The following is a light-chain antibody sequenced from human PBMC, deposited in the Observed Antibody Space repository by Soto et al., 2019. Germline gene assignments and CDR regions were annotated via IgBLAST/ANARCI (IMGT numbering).Light chain of an antibody. CDR2: EVS. CDR1: ESLLHTSGDNY. Sequence: EIVLTQSPLSLSVTPGEPASISCRSSESLLHTSGDNYLDWYLQKPGQSPQLLIYEVSTRVSGVPDRFSGSGSGTDFTLEISRVETDDVGMYYCMQSTQLPPTLGQGTRLEIK. CDR3: MQSTQLPPT. V-gene: IGKV2D-29*02. J-gene: IGKJ5*01.